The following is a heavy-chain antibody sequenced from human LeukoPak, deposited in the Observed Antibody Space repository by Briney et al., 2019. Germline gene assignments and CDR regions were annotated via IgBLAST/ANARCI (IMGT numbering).Heavy chain of an antibody. CDR2: IGTASDT. D-gene: IGHD1-1*01. Sequence: GGSLRLSCAASGFTFSSFDMHWVRQPTGQGLEWVSTIGTASDTYYPGSVEGRFTLSRDNAKNSLYLQLNSLTAGDTAVYYCARGPPRGKYYYMDVWGKGTTVTVSS. CDR1: GFTFSSFD. J-gene: IGHJ6*03. CDR3: ARGPPRGKYYYMDV. V-gene: IGHV3-13*01.